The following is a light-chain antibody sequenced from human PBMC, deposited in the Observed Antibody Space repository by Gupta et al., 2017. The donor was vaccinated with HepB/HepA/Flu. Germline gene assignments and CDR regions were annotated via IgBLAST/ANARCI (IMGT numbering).Light chain of an antibody. J-gene: IGLJ3*02. V-gene: IGLV3-1*01. CDR2: QNN. Sequence: SYELTQPPSVSVSPGQTASITCSGDNLGDKYASWYQQKPGQSPVLVIYQNNKRPSGIPERVSGSYSGKTATLTISGTQAMDEADYDCQAWDSSLGVFGGGTKLTVI. CDR3: QAWDSSLGV. CDR1: NLGDKY.